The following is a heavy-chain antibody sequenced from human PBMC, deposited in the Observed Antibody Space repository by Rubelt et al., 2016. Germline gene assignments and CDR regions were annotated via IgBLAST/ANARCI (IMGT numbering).Heavy chain of an antibody. CDR3: ASRYCSTTSCYHFDY. D-gene: IGHD2-2*01. CDR2: IIPILGVA. J-gene: IGHJ4*02. Sequence: QVQLVQSGAEVKKPGSSVKVSCKASGGTSRTYSISWVRQAPGQGLEWMGRIIPILGVANYAQKFQGRVTISADKSTSTAYMELRSRTSEDTAVYYCASRYCSTTSCYHFDYWGQGTLVTVSS. V-gene: IGHV1-69*04. CDR1: GGTSRTYS.